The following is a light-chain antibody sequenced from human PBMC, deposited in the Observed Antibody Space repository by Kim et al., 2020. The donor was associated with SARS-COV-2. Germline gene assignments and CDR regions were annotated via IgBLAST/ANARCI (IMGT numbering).Light chain of an antibody. Sequence: SPGESATLSGRASQSVSSYLAWYHQKPGQAPRLLIYDASNRATCIPARFSGSGSGTDFTLTISSLEPEDFAVYYCQQRSNWPPITFGQGTRLEIK. V-gene: IGKV3-11*01. CDR1: QSVSSY. CDR3: QQRSNWPPIT. CDR2: DAS. J-gene: IGKJ5*01.